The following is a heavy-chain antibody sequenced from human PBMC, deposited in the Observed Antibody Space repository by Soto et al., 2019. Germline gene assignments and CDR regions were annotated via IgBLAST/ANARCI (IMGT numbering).Heavy chain of an antibody. CDR2: FDPEDGET. D-gene: IGHD3-16*02. CDR3: ATGRDFGGVIADWYFDL. J-gene: IGHJ2*01. V-gene: IGHV1-24*01. Sequence: ASVKVSCKVSGYTLTELSMHWVRQAPGKGLEWMGGFDPEDGETIYAQKFQGRVTMTEDTSTDTAYMELSSLRSEDTAVYYCATGRDFGGVIADWYFDLWGRGTLVNVSS. CDR1: GYTLTELS.